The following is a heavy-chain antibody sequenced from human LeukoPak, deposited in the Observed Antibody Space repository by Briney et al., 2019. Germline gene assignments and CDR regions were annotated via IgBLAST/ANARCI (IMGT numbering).Heavy chain of an antibody. V-gene: IGHV1-2*02. Sequence: ASVKVSCKASGYTFTGYYVHWVRQAPGQGLEWMGWISPNSGVTIYAQKFQGRVTMTRDTSISIVYMELTRLRSDDTAVYYCARADPLFDYWGQGTLVTVSS. CDR3: ARADPLFDY. CDR2: ISPNSGVT. CDR1: GYTFTGYY. J-gene: IGHJ4*02.